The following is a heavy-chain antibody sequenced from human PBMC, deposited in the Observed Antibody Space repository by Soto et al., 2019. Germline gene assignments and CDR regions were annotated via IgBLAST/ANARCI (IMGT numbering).Heavy chain of an antibody. V-gene: IGHV4-31*03. CDR2: IYYSEIT. Sequence: SETLSLTCTVSGGSLSIGGYYWSRIRQHPGKGLEWIGYIYYSEITYYNPTLKIRVTISVDTSKNQFSLKLSSVTAADTAVYYCANGYRSGRYYFDYWGKGTLVTVSS. CDR1: GGSLSIGGYY. D-gene: IGHD6-19*01. CDR3: ANGYRSGRYYFDY. J-gene: IGHJ4*02.